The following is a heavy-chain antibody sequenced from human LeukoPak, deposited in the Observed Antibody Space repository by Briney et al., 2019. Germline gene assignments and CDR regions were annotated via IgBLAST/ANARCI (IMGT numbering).Heavy chain of an antibody. CDR2: IFYSGST. Sequence: SETLSLTCTVSGGSITNYHCSWIRQPPGKGLEWIGYIFYSGSTHYSPSLKSRVTISGDTSKNQFSLKLTSVTAADTAVYYCARDLYGGNSESYWGQGTLVTVSS. CDR1: GGSITNYH. CDR3: ARDLYGGNSESY. D-gene: IGHD4-23*01. J-gene: IGHJ4*02. V-gene: IGHV4-59*01.